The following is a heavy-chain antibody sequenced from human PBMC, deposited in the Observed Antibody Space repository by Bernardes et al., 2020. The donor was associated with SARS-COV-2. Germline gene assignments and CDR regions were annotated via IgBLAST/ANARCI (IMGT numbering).Heavy chain of an antibody. J-gene: IGHJ4*02. CDR1: GFPSSSNA. CDR2: IYGDSKNI. CDR3: AIYGQRLADY. Sequence: GGSLRLSCAASGFPSSSNAMSWVRQAPGKGLEWVSVIYGDSKNIHYADSVKGRFTISRDNSKNTVYLQMNSLRAEDTALYYCAIYGQRLADYWGQGTLVTVSS. D-gene: IGHD6-25*01. V-gene: IGHV3-23*03.